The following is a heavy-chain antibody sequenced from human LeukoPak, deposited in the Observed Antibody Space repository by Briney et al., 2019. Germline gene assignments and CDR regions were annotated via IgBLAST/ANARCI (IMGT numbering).Heavy chain of an antibody. J-gene: IGHJ4*02. D-gene: IGHD3-22*01. V-gene: IGHV3-15*01. CDR2: IKSKTDGGTT. Sequence: PGGSLRLSCAASGFTFSNAWMSWVRQAPGKGLEWVGRIKSKTDGGTTDYAAPVKGRFTISRDDSKNTLYLQMNSLKTEDTAVYYCTTAFPSYYYDSSGYPVYGLDYWGQGTLVTVSS. CDR3: TTAFPSYYYDSSGYPVYGLDY. CDR1: GFTFSNAW.